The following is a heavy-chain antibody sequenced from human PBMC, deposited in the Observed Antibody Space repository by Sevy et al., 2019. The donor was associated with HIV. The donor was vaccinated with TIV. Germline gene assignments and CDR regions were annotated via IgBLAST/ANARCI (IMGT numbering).Heavy chain of an antibody. CDR2: IKPDGTAT. Sequence: GGSLRLSCAASGFSFSEYWMSWVRQAPGKGPEWVANIKPDGTATNYLDSVKGRFTISRDNAKNSLYLHMNSLRAEDTAVYYCATHNSWKMESWGQGTLVTVSS. J-gene: IGHJ5*02. D-gene: IGHD3-3*01. V-gene: IGHV3-7*01. CDR3: ATHNSWKMES. CDR1: GFSFSEYW.